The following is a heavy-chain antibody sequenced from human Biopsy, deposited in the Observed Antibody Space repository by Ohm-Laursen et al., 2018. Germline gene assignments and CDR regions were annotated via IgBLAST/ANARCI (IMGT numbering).Heavy chain of an antibody. CDR2: VYNGGIT. D-gene: IGHD3-3*01. CDR3: ARTPRDSFWSGSYKRGLWFDP. CDR1: GGSIISYY. Sequence: SDTLSLTCSVSGGSIISYYWTWIRQPAGKGLEWIGHVYNGGITNYNPSLKSRVTISKDTSKNQFPLQVNSVTAADTAVYYCARTPRDSFWSGSYKRGLWFDPWGQGTLVIVSS. J-gene: IGHJ5*02. V-gene: IGHV4-59*07.